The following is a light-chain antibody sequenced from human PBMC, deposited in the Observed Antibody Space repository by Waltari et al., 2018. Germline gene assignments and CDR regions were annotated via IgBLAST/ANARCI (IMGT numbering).Light chain of an antibody. V-gene: IGLV1-44*01. Sequence: QSVLTQPPSASGTPGQRVTISCSGSSSNIGSNTVPWYQQLPGTAPKLLIYNTHPRPAGVPDRFSGSKSGTSASLAISGLQSEDEADYCCAAWDDRLNGPVFGGGTKLTVL. CDR3: AAWDDRLNGPV. CDR1: SSNIGSNT. CDR2: NTH. J-gene: IGLJ2*01.